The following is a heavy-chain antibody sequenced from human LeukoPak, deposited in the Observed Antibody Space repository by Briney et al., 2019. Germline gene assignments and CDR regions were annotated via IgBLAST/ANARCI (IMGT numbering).Heavy chain of an antibody. CDR1: GGSISGYY. CDR2: IHSGGAT. J-gene: IGHJ4*02. D-gene: IGHD3-10*01. CDR3: ARRMGSGTYPLEY. V-gene: IGHV4-4*09. Sequence: PSETLSLTCTVYGGSISGYYWSWIRQPPGKGLEWIANIHSGGATNHNPSLKSRATLSVDTSKNQFSLKLNSVTAADTAVYYCARRMGSGTYPLEYWGQGTLVTVSS.